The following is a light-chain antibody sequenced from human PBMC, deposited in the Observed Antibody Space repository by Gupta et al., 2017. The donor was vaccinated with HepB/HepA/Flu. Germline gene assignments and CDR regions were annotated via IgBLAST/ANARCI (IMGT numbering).Light chain of an antibody. J-gene: IGKJ1*01. CDR1: QSPVHSDGNIY. CDR2: KIS. CDR3: MQTTHLPRT. V-gene: IGKV2-24*01. Sequence: VLPQSPLSLTVTLGQPASISCRSSQSPVHSDGNIYLNWLQQRPGQPPRLLIYKISNRFSGVPDRFSGSGAGTDFTLHISRVEAEDGGVYYCMQTTHLPRTFGQGTRVEIK.